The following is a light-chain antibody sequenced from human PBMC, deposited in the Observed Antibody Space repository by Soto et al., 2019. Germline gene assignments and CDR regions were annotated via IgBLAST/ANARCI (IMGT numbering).Light chain of an antibody. V-gene: IGKV3-11*01. CDR1: QGVANY. CDR2: DAL. CDR3: QQRSTWPLT. Sequence: EIVLTQSPGTLSLSPGERVTLSCRASQGVANYLAWYQQKPGQAPRLLIYDALNRATGIPARFSGSGSGTDFTLTISSLDPEDSAVYYCQQRSTWPLTFGGGTKVEIK. J-gene: IGKJ4*01.